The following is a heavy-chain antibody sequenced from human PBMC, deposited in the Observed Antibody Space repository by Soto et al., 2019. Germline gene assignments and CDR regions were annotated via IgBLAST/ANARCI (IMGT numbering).Heavy chain of an antibody. Sequence: SETLSLTCAVSGDSISSGGFSWSWIRQPPGKGLEWIGYIYHSGTSFYNPSLKSRVTISVDGSKNEFSLKLSSVTAADTAVYYCARQGPYGMDVWGQGTTVTVSS. V-gene: IGHV4-30-2*01. CDR2: IYHSGTS. CDR3: ARQGPYGMDV. CDR1: GDSISSGGFS. J-gene: IGHJ6*02.